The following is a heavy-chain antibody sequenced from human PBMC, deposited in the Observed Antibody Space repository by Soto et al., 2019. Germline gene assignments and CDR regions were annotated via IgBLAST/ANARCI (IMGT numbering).Heavy chain of an antibody. J-gene: IGHJ4*02. V-gene: IGHV3-53*01. CDR1: GFIISNNF. Sequence: PGGSLRLSCAVSGFIISNNFMSWVRQAPGKGLEWVSVIYSAGSTYYADSVKGRFTISRDSSKNTLYLQMNSLRTEDTAAYYCARVPYYGAAVDYWGQGTLVTVSS. CDR2: IYSAGST. CDR3: ARVPYYGAAVDY. D-gene: IGHD3-10*01.